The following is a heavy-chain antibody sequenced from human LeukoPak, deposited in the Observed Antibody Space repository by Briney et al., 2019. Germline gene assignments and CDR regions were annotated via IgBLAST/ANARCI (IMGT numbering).Heavy chain of an antibody. J-gene: IGHJ6*02. D-gene: IGHD5-18*01. CDR1: GYTFTSYA. CDR2: INAGNGIT. Sequence: ASVKVSCKASGYTFTSYAMHWVRQAPGQRLEWMGWINAGNGITKYSQKFQGRVTITRDTSASTAYMELSSLRSEDTAVYYCARVRRGYSYGYFSGYYGMDVWGQGTTVTVSS. CDR3: ARVRRGYSYGYFSGYYGMDV. V-gene: IGHV1-3*01.